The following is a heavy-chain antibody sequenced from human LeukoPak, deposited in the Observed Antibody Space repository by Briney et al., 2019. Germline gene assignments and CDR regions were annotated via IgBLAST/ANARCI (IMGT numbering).Heavy chain of an antibody. J-gene: IGHJ6*03. CDR3: ARSTSYYYYYMDV. CDR1: GGSFSGYY. V-gene: IGHV4-34*01. Sequence: SETLSLTCAVYGGSFSGYYWSWIRQPPGKGLEWIGEINHSGSTNYNPSLKSRVTISVDTSKNQFSLKLSSVTAADTAVYYCARSTSYYYYYMDVWGKGTTVTISS. CDR2: INHSGST. D-gene: IGHD1-1*01.